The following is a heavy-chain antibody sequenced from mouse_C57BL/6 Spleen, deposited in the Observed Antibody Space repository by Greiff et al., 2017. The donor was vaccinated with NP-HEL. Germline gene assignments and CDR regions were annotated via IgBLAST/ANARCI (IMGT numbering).Heavy chain of an antibody. J-gene: IGHJ3*01. D-gene: IGHD2-5*01. CDR1: GFTFSSYA. V-gene: IGHV5-4*03. CDR3: ARGSNSWFAY. CDR2: ISDGGSYT. Sequence: EVKLMESGGGLVKPGGSLKLSCAASGFTFSSYAMSWVRQTPDKRLEWVATISDGGSYTYYPANVKGRFTISRDNDKNNLYLQMSHMKSEDTAMYYCARGSNSWFAYWGQGTLVTVSA.